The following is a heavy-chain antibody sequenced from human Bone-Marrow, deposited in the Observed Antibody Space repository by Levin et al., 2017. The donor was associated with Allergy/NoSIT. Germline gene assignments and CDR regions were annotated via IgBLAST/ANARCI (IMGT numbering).Heavy chain of an antibody. J-gene: IGHJ5*02. V-gene: IGHV3-23*01. Sequence: PGGSLRLSCAASGFTFDTYAMNWVRQAPGKGLDWVAAVSGSGGVTYYADSVKGRFIISRDNSRNTVFLQMDRLTEEDTALYYCVRDIHQYHCDSIDYWSGGIGTWRQGTPVTVSS. CDR3: VRDIHQYHCDSIDYWSGGIGT. D-gene: IGHD3-3*01. CDR2: VSGSGGVT. CDR1: GFTFDTYA.